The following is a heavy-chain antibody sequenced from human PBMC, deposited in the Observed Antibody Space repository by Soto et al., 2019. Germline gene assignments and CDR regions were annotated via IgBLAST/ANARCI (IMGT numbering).Heavy chain of an antibody. Sequence: PSETLSLTCTVSGGSISSYYWSWIRQPPGKGLEWIGYIYYSGITIYNPSLKSRVTISVDTSKNQFSLNLSSVTAADTVVYYCARHSAYYDSSSFDYWGQGTLVTVSS. V-gene: IGHV4-59*01. D-gene: IGHD3-22*01. CDR1: GGSISSYY. CDR3: ARHSAYYDSSSFDY. CDR2: IYYSGIT. J-gene: IGHJ4*02.